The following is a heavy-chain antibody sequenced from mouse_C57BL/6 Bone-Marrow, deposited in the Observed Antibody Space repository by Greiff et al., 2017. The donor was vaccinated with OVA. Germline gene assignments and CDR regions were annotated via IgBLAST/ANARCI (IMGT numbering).Heavy chain of an antibody. J-gene: IGHJ2*01. CDR3: ARQAVYPFDY. V-gene: IGHV5-6*01. CDR2: ISTGGSYT. D-gene: IGHD2-1*01. CDR1: GFTFSSYG. Sequence: EVQLVESGGDLVKPGGSLKLSCAASGFTFSSYGMSWVRQTPDKRLEWVATISTGGSYTYYTDNVKGRVTISGDNATNTLYLQMSSLKSEDAAMYYCARQAVYPFDYWGQGTTLTVSS.